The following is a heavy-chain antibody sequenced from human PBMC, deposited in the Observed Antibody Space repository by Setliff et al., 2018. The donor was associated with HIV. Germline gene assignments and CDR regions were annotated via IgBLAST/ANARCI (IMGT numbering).Heavy chain of an antibody. D-gene: IGHD3-22*01. Sequence: VGSLRLSCAASGFIFSRYGMGWLRQAPGKGLEWLSVIRGNGGSTSYADSVKGRFTISRDNSKNMLFLQMSSLRADDTAVYYCARDRRGYQYESSGYPGFDPWGQGTLVTVSS. CDR1: GFIFSRYG. J-gene: IGHJ5*02. V-gene: IGHV3-23*01. CDR3: ARDRRGYQYESSGYPGFDP. CDR2: IRGNGGST.